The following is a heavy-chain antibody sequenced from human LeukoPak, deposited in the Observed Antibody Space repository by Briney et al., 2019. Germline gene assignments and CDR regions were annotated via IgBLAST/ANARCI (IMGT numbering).Heavy chain of an antibody. V-gene: IGHV1-2*06. CDR1: GYTFIDYS. D-gene: IGHD6-19*01. CDR2: INPNSGDT. Sequence: ASVKVSCKASGYTFIDYSMHWVRQAPGQGLRWMGRINPNSGDTNYAQEFQGRVTMTRDTSISTTYMELSGLRSDDTAVYYCARDLGSGFNTTLAGTGDWGQGTLVTVSS. CDR3: ARDLGSGFNTTLAGTGD. J-gene: IGHJ4*02.